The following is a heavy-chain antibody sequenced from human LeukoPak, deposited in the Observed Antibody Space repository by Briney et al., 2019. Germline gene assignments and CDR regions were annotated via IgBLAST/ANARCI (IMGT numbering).Heavy chain of an antibody. CDR1: GFTFSNYS. D-gene: IGHD5-18*01. CDR2: ISSSSSSYI. J-gene: IGHJ4*02. Sequence: KTGGSLRLSCAASGFTFSNYSMNWVRQAPGKGLEWVSSISSSSSSYIYYADSVKGRFTISRDNAKNSLYLQMNSLRAEDTAVYYCARLGYSYGYAIDYWGQGTLVTVSS. CDR3: ARLGYSYGYAIDY. V-gene: IGHV3-21*01.